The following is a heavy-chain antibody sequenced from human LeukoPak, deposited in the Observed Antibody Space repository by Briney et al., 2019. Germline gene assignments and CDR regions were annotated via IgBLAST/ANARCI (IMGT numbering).Heavy chain of an antibody. V-gene: IGHV4-34*08. CDR3: ATIPKYSSGWYSERGHFDY. Sequence: PGGSLRLSCAASGFTFSSYWMSWIRQPPGKGLEWIGEINHSGSTNYNPSLKSRVTISVDTSKNQFSLKLSSVTAADTAVYYCATIPKYSSGWYSERGHFDYWGQGTLVTVSS. D-gene: IGHD6-19*01. CDR1: GFTFSSYW. CDR2: INHSGST. J-gene: IGHJ4*02.